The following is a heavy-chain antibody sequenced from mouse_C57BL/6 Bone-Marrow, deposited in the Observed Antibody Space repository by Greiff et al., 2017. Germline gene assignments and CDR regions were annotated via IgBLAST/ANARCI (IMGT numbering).Heavy chain of an antibody. D-gene: IGHD1-1*01. CDR2: ISSGGSYT. J-gene: IGHJ1*03. CDR1: GFTFSSYG. CDR3: ARHYYYGYWYFDV. Sequence: VQLKESGGGLVKPGGSLKLSCAASGFTFSSYGMSWVRQTPDKRLEWVATISSGGSYTYYPDSVKGRFTISRDNAKNTLYLQMSSLKSEDTAMXYCARHYYYGYWYFDVWGTGTTVTVSS. V-gene: IGHV5-6*01.